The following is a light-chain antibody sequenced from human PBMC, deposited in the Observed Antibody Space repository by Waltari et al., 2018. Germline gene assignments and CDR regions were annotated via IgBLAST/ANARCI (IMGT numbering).Light chain of an antibody. CDR2: EVP. CDR3: NSYTTARNLDYV. Sequence: QSALTQPASVSGSPGQSITIACTGTSSDVGFYNYVSWYHHHPGKAPKLMVCEVPNRPSGVSNRFSGSKSGNTASLTISGLQAEDEADYYCNSYTTARNLDYVFGTGTKVTVL. CDR1: SSDVGFYNY. V-gene: IGLV2-14*01. J-gene: IGLJ1*01.